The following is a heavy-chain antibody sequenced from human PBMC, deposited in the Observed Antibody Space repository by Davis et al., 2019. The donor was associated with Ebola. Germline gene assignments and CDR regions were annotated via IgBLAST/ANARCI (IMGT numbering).Heavy chain of an antibody. D-gene: IGHD6-13*01. J-gene: IGHJ2*01. CDR3: ARAGSDIAATTHWYFDL. Sequence: ASVKVSCKASGYTFTGYYMHWVRQAPGQGLEWMGWINPNSGGTNYAQKFQGRVTMTRDTSISTAYMELSRLRSDDTAVYYCARAGSDIAATTHWYFDLWGRGTLVTVSS. CDR1: GYTFTGYY. V-gene: IGHV1-2*02. CDR2: INPNSGGT.